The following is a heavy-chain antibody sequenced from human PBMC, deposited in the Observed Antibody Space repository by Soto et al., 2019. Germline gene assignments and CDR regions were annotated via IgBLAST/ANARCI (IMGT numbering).Heavy chain of an antibody. CDR1: GFTFSDHY. J-gene: IGHJ4*02. CDR3: ARSGSSTSCYDY. CDR2: TRNKGKSHTT. V-gene: IGHV3-72*01. Sequence: GGSLRLSCAASGFTFSDHYIDWVRQAPGKGLEWVGRTRNKGKSHTTEYAASVKGRFTISRDDSKKSLYLQMNSLKTEDTAVYYCARSGSSTSCYDYCGQGTQVTVSS. D-gene: IGHD2-2*01.